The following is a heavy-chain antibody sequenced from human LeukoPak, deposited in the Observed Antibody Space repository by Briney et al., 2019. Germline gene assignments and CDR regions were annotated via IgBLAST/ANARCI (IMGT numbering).Heavy chain of an antibody. Sequence: PGGSLRLSCAASGFTFRSYWMSWVRQAPGKGLEWVANINQDGSETYYVDSVKGRFTISGDNTKTSLYLQMNSLRADDTALYYCVRDAGYSGYMISDMWGQGTMVTVSS. D-gene: IGHD5-12*01. J-gene: IGHJ3*02. CDR2: INQDGSET. V-gene: IGHV3-7*01. CDR3: VRDAGYSGYMISDM. CDR1: GFTFRSYW.